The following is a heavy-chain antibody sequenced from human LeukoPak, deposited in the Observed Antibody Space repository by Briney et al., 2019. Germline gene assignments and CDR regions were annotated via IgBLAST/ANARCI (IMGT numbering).Heavy chain of an antibody. CDR1: GGSISSGSYF. CDR2: IYTSGST. V-gene: IGHV4-61*02. Sequence: PSQTLSLTCTISGGSISSGSYFWSWIRQPAGKGLEWIGRIYTSGSTNYNPSLKSRVTISVDTSKNQFSLKLSSVAAADTAVYYSAREGPNSSGLHYWGQGTLVTVSS. J-gene: IGHJ4*02. CDR3: AREGPNSSGLHY. D-gene: IGHD3-22*01.